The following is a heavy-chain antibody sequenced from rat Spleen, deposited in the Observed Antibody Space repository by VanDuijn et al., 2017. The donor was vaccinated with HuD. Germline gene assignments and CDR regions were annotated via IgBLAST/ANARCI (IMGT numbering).Heavy chain of an antibody. CDR1: GFNFNDYW. CDR2: INKVSSKI. D-gene: IGHD1-6*01. Sequence: EVKLVESGGGLVQPGRSLKLSCAASGFNFNDYWMGWVRQAPGKGLEWIGEINKVSSKINYIPTLKDKFTISRDNAQNTLHLQMSKLGSEDTAIYNCVRRGYVSYGLLLPMDAWGQGASVTVSS. CDR3: VRRGYVSYGLLLPMDA. J-gene: IGHJ4*01. V-gene: IGHV4-2*01.